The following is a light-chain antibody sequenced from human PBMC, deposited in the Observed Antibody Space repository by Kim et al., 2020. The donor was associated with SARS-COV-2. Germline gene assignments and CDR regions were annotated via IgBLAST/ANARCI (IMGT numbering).Light chain of an antibody. CDR2: DAS. Sequence: ELMLTQSPVTLSLSPGERATLSCRASQSLSNFLAWYQQRPGQAPRLLIYDASNRATGIPDKFSGSGSETDFTLTISSLEPEDVGVYYCQQRNNWPPTFGGGTKVDIK. CDR1: QSLSNF. CDR3: QQRNNWPPT. V-gene: IGKV3-11*01. J-gene: IGKJ4*01.